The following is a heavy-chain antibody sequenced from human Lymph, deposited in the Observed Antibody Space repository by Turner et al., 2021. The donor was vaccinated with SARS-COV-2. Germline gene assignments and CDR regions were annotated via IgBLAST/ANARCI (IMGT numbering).Heavy chain of an antibody. V-gene: IGHV3-9*01. J-gene: IGHJ6*02. CDR1: GFTFAEYV. CDR3: AKGRRFGMDV. CDR2: ISWNSGSI. Sequence: EVQLVESGGGLVQPGRSLRLSCAASGFTFAEYVMHWVRQAPGKGLEWVSGISWNSGSIGYADSVKGRFTISRDNAKNSLYLQMNSLRAEDTALYYCAKGRRFGMDVWGQGTTVTVSS.